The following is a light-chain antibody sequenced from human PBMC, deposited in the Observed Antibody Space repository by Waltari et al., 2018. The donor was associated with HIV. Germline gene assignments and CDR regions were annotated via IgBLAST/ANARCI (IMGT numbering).Light chain of an antibody. CDR1: GLPNQY. V-gene: IGLV3-25*03. Sequence: SYELTQPPSVSVSPGQTARITCSGDGLPNQYAYWYQQKPGQAPGSMLYKDTERPSGIPARFSGSTSGTRVTLTISRVRAEDEAVYYCQSADRSGTSVVFGGGTKLTVL. CDR2: KDT. J-gene: IGLJ2*01. CDR3: QSADRSGTSVV.